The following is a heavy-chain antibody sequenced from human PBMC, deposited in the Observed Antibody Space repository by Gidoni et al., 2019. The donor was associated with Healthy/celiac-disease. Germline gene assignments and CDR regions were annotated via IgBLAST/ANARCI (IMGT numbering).Heavy chain of an antibody. CDR3: ASIVGDAFDI. J-gene: IGHJ3*02. Sequence: GWIRQPPGKGLEWIGSIYYRGSTYYNPSLKSRVTISVDTSKNQFSLKLSSVTAADTAVYYCASIVGDAFDIWGQGTMVTVSS. V-gene: IGHV4-39*01. D-gene: IGHD1-26*01. CDR2: IYYRGST.